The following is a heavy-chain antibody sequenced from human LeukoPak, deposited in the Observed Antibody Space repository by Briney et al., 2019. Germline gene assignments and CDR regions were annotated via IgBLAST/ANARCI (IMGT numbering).Heavy chain of an antibody. V-gene: IGHV4-59*01. D-gene: IGHD3-3*01. CDR2: IYYSGST. Sequence: SETLSLTCTVSGGSISSYYWSWIRQPPGKGLERIGYIYYSGSTNYNPSLKSRVTISVDTSKNQFSLKLSSVTAADTAVYYCARGRFLEWYETYYYMDVWGKGSTVTVSS. J-gene: IGHJ6*03. CDR1: GGSISSYY. CDR3: ARGRFLEWYETYYYMDV.